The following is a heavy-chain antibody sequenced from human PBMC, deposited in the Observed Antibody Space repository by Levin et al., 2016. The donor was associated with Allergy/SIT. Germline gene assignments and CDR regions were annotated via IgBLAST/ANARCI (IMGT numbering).Heavy chain of an antibody. V-gene: IGHV4-39*01. CDR3: ARLFSRYGDYYYGMDV. D-gene: IGHD4-17*01. CDR1: GGSISSSSYY. J-gene: IGHJ6*02. CDR2: IYYSGST. Sequence: SETLSLTCTVSGGSISSSSYYWGWIRQPPGKGLEWIGSIYYSGSTYYNPSLKSRVTISVDTSKNQFSLKLSSVTAADTVVYYCARLFSRYGDYYYGMDVWGQGTTVTVSS.